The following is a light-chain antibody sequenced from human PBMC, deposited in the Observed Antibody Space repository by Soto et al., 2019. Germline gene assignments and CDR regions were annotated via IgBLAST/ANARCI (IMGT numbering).Light chain of an antibody. Sequence: IVLTQSPATLSVSPGERATLSCRASQSVNTYLGWYQQKPGQAPRLLIYAASTRATGIPARFSGSGSGTEFTLTIDSLQSEDFAVYYCQQYNNWPPLTFGGGTKVEIK. V-gene: IGKV3-15*01. J-gene: IGKJ4*01. CDR2: AAS. CDR3: QQYNNWPPLT. CDR1: QSVNTY.